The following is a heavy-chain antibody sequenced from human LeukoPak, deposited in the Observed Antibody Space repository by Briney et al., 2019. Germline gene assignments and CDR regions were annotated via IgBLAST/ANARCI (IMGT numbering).Heavy chain of an antibody. D-gene: IGHD3-22*01. Sequence: GGSLRLSCAASGFTFSSYAMSWVRQAPGKGLEWVSAISGSGGSTYYADSVKGRFTISRDNAKNSLYLQMNSLRAEDTAVYYCARDRGSDYYDSSGYYYYWGQGTLVTVSS. CDR1: GFTFSSYA. CDR3: ARDRGSDYYDSSGYYYY. CDR2: ISGSGGST. V-gene: IGHV3-23*01. J-gene: IGHJ4*02.